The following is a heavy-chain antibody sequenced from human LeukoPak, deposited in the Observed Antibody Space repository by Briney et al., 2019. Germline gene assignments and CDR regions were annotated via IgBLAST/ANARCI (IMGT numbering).Heavy chain of an antibody. J-gene: IGHJ6*03. Sequence: ASVKVSCKASGYTFTSYDINWVRQATGQGLEWMGWMNPNSGNTGYAQRFQGRVTITRNTSISTAYMEPSSLKSEDTAVYYCARDQGRGFYYYYYMDVWGKGTTVTVSS. CDR2: MNPNSGNT. D-gene: IGHD3-10*01. CDR3: ARDQGRGFYYYYYMDV. V-gene: IGHV1-8*03. CDR1: GYTFTSYD.